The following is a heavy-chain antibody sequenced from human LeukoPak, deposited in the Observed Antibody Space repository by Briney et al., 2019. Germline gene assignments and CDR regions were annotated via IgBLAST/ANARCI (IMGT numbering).Heavy chain of an antibody. V-gene: IGHV3-11*01. CDR1: GFTFSDYC. CDR2: ISSSGSTI. J-gene: IGHJ6*03. Sequence: GGSLRLSCAASGFTFSDYCMSWIRQAPGKGLEWVSYISSSGSTIYYADSVKGRFTTSRDNSKNTLFLQMNSLRAEDTAVYYCAKAQLLDYYYMDVWGKGTMVTVSS. D-gene: IGHD1-1*01. CDR3: AKAQLLDYYYMDV.